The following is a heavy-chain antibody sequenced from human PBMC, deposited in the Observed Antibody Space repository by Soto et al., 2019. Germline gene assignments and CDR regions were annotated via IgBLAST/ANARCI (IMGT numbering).Heavy chain of an antibody. CDR1: GASXSSGDYY. CDR3: ARASYDSSTYYLDY. Sequence: SETLSLTCTVSGASXSSGDYYWTWIRQPPGKGLEWIGSIYYSGSTYYNPSLKSRVTISVDTSNNQFSLKLSSVTAADTAVYYCARASYDSSTYYLDYWGQGTLVTVSS. D-gene: IGHD3-22*01. J-gene: IGHJ4*02. CDR2: IYYSGST. V-gene: IGHV4-30-4*01.